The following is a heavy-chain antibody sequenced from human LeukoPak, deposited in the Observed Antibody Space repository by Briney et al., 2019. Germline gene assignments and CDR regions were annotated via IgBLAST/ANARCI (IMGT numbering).Heavy chain of an antibody. D-gene: IGHD6-13*01. V-gene: IGHV4-39*07. CDR2: FHYSGST. CDR3: ARAVSSSWVGFYYFDY. Sequence: PSETLSLTCIVSGGSISSSSYYWGWIRQSPGKGLGWIGTFHYSGSTYYNPSLKSRVTISADTSKNQFSLKLSSVTAADTAVYYCARAVSSSWVGFYYFDYWGQGTLLTVSS. CDR1: GGSISSSSYY. J-gene: IGHJ4*02.